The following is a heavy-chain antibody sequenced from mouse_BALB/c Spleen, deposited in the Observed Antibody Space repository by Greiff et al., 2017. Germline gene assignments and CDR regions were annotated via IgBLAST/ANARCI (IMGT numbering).Heavy chain of an antibody. CDR2: ISSGGSYT. CDR1: GFTFSSYG. J-gene: IGHJ2*01. V-gene: IGHV5-6*01. Sequence: EVQLVESGGDLVKPGGSLKLSCAASGFTFSSYGMSWVRQTPDERLEWVATISSGGSYTYYPDSVKGRFPISRDNAKNTLYLQMSSLKSEDTTMYYCARRAGDCDGISYFDYWGQGTTLTVSS. CDR3: ARRAGDCDGISYFDY. D-gene: IGHD1-1*01.